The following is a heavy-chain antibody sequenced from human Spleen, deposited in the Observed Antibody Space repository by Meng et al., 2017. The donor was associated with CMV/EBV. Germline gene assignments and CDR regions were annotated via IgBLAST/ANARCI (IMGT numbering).Heavy chain of an antibody. CDR2: IRYDGSNK. CDR1: GFSFSSYG. J-gene: IGHJ4*02. CDR3: TKGGNGGSRHHFDY. V-gene: IGHV3-30*02. D-gene: IGHD2-15*01. Sequence: GESLKISCAASGFSFSSYGMQWVRQAPGKGLEWVAFIRYDGSNKYYGDSVKGRFTISRDNSKNTLYLQMNSLRAEDTAVYYCTKGGNGGSRHHFDYWGQGTLVTVSS.